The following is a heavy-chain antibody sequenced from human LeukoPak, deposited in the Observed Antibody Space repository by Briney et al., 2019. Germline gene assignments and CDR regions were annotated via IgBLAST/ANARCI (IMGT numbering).Heavy chain of an antibody. CDR2: IRYDGSNK. D-gene: IGHD6-19*01. J-gene: IGHJ4*02. V-gene: IGHV3-30*02. CDR1: GFTFSSYG. Sequence: PGGSLRLSCAASGFTFSSYGMHWVRQAPGKGLEWVAFIRYDGSNKYYADSVKGRFTIPRDNSKNTLYLQMNSLRAEDTAVYYCAKDMMEQWPPIKGDYWGQGTLVTVSS. CDR3: AKDMMEQWPPIKGDY.